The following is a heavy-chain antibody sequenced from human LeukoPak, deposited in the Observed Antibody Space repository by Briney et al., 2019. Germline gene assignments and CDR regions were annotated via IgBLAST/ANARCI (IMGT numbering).Heavy chain of an antibody. CDR1: GGPITVYH. D-gene: IGHD3-10*01. CDR2: IHYTGST. J-gene: IGHJ4*02. Sequence: SETLSLTCSVSGGPITVYHWIWIQQPPGKGLEFIGYIHYTGSTNYNSSLTSRISISTDTSKNQFSLKLSSVTAADTAVYYCARAIYASETNFDSWGQGTLVTVSS. V-gene: IGHV4-59*01. CDR3: ARAIYASETNFDS.